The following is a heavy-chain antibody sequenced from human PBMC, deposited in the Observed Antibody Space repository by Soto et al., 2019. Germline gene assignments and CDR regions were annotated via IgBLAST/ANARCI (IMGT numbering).Heavy chain of an antibody. J-gene: IGHJ3*02. D-gene: IGHD1-26*01. CDR2: TYYRSKWYN. CDR1: GDSVSSNSAA. V-gene: IGHV6-1*01. Sequence: SQTLSLTCVISGDSVSSNSAAWNWIRQSPSRGLEWLGRTYYRSKWYNDYAVSVKSRITINPDTSKNQFSLQLNSVTPEDTAVNYCARDLPPNSGSYQGAFDIWGQGTMVTVSS. CDR3: ARDLPPNSGSYQGAFDI.